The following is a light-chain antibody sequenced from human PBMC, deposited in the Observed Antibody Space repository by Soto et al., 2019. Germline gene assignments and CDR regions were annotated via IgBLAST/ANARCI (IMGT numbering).Light chain of an antibody. CDR1: QSVSSSY. V-gene: IGKV3-20*01. CDR2: GAS. CDR3: QQYGSSPWT. J-gene: IGKJ1*01. Sequence: EIVLTQSPGTLSLSPGERATLSCRASQSVSSSYLAWYQQKPGQAPRPLIYGASSRAIGIPDRFSGSGSGTDFTLPISRLEPKDFAVYYCQQYGSSPWTFGQGTKVEIK.